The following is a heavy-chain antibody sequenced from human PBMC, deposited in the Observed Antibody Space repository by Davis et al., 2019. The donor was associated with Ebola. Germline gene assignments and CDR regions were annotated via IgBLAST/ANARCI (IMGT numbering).Heavy chain of an antibody. CDR2: ISGSGGST. CDR1: GFTFSSSP. Sequence: GESLKISCAASGFTFSSSPMSWVRQAPGKGLEWVSAISGSGGSTYYADSVKGRFTISRDNSKNTLYLQMNSLRAEDTAVYYCAKGTDCSSTSCYAISYYYYYGMDVWGQGTTVTVSS. V-gene: IGHV3-23*01. D-gene: IGHD2-2*01. J-gene: IGHJ6*02. CDR3: AKGTDCSSTSCYAISYYYYYGMDV.